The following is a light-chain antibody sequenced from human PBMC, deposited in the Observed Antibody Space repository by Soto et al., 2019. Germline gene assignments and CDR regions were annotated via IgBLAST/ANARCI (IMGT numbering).Light chain of an antibody. J-gene: IGKJ1*01. V-gene: IGKV3-15*01. CDR2: GAS. CDR1: ETVATN. Sequence: VMTQSPATLSVSPGERATLSCWASETVATNLAWYQQKPGQAPRLLISGASTRAAGISDRFRGSGSGTEFTLTISRLEPEDFAVYYCQQYGSSGTFGQGTKVDI. CDR3: QQYGSSGT.